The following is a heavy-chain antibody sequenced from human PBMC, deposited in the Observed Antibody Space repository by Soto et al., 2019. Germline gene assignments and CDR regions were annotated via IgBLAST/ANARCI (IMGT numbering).Heavy chain of an antibody. CDR3: ARDQLGATGDY. V-gene: IGHV1-18*01. D-gene: IGHD1-26*01. CDR1: GYTFTSYG. J-gene: IGHJ4*02. CDR2: ISAYNDNT. Sequence: ASVKVSCKASGYTFTSYGISWVRQAPGQGLEWMGWISAYNDNTNYAQKLQGRVTMTTDTSTSTAYMELRSLRSDDPAVYFCARDQLGATGDYWGQGTLVTVSS.